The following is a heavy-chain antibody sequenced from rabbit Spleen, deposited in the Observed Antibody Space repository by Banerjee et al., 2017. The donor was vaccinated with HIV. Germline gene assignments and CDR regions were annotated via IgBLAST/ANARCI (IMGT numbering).Heavy chain of an antibody. CDR3: ARDEDVRGAWFGL. V-gene: IGHV1S43*01. D-gene: IGHD1-1*01. CDR1: GFSLNSYD. CDR2: IDTGIGTT. Sequence: QEQLVESGGGLVKPGGTLTLTCKASGFSLNSYDMCWVRQAPGKGLEWIACIDTGIGTTYYASRANGRFTISRSTSLNTVDLKLTSLAAADTATYFCARDEDVRGAWFGLWGQGTLVTVS. J-gene: IGHJ6*01.